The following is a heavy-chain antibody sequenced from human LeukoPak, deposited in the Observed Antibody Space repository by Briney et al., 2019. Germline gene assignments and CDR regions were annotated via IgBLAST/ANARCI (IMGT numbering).Heavy chain of an antibody. CDR1: GGSFSGYY. CDR2: IYTSGST. D-gene: IGHD3-10*01. Sequence: SETLSLTCAVYGGSFSGYYWSWIRQPAGKGLEWIGRIYTSGSTNYNPSLKSRVTISVDTSKNQFSLKLSSVTAADTAVYYCARNGWFGTLDYWGQGTLVTVSS. J-gene: IGHJ4*02. CDR3: ARNGWFGTLDY. V-gene: IGHV4-59*10.